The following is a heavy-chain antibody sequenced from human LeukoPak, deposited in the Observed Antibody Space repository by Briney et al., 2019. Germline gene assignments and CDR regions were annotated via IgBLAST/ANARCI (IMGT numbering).Heavy chain of an antibody. CDR1: GGSISSSNW. CDR3: ARKTYDSSGLIPHPGVFDI. J-gene: IGHJ3*02. CDR2: IYHSGST. Sequence: SETLSLTCAVSGGSISSSNWWNWVRQPPGKGLEWIGEIYHSGSTNYNPSLKSRVTISVDKSKNQFSLKLSSVTAADTAVYYCARKTYDSSGLIPHPGVFDIWGQGTMVTVSS. V-gene: IGHV4-4*02. D-gene: IGHD3-22*01.